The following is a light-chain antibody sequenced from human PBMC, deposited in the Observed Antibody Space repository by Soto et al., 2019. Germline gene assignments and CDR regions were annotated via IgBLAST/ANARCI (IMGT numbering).Light chain of an antibody. CDR3: QQYDTWPSIT. Sequence: EVGMSKSPATLSVSKGEGATLSCRASQSVRTKLAWYQQKAGQAPRLLIYGASTRATGVSDRFSGSGSGTEYTLTISSLQSEDFAVYYCQQYDTWPSITFGQRTRLEIK. CDR1: QSVRTK. CDR2: GAS. J-gene: IGKJ5*01. V-gene: IGKV3-15*01.